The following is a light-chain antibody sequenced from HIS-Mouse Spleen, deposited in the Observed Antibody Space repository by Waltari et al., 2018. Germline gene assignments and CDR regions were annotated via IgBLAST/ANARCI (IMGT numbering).Light chain of an antibody. CDR1: ALPKKY. V-gene: IGLV3-10*01. CDR3: YSTDSSGNHRV. CDR2: EDS. Sequence: SYELTQPPSVSVSPGQTARLPCSVDALPKKYAYWYQQKSGQAPVLVIYEDSKRPSGIPERFSGSSSGTMATLTISGAQVEDEADYYCYSTDSSGNHRVFGGGTKLTVL. J-gene: IGLJ2*01.